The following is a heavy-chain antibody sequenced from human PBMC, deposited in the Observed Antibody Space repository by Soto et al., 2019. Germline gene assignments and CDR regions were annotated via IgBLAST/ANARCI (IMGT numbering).Heavy chain of an antibody. CDR2: IDPSDSYT. Sequence: GESLKISCKGSGYSFTSYWISWVRQMPGKGLEWMGRIDPSDSYTNYSPSFQGHVTISADESISTAYLQWSSLKASDTAMYYCARHGGSGWADYDYDTSDIWGQGKTVTVSS. CDR3: ARHGGSGWADYDYDTSDI. CDR1: GYSFTSYW. V-gene: IGHV5-10-1*01. J-gene: IGHJ3*02. D-gene: IGHD3-16*01.